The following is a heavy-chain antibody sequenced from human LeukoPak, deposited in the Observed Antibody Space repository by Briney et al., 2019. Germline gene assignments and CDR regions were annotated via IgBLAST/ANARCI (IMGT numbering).Heavy chain of an antibody. CDR1: GYSFVLYG. D-gene: IGHD6-25*01. J-gene: IGHJ4*02. CDR3: ARVETSSGRHFDY. Sequence: GASVKVSCKASGYSFVLYGISWVRQAPGEGPEWMGWISGSTGDTNYAQKFQGRVTMTADTSSSTAYMELSSLRSEDTAVYYCARVETSSGRHFDYWGQGTLVTVSS. V-gene: IGHV1-18*01. CDR2: ISGSTGDT.